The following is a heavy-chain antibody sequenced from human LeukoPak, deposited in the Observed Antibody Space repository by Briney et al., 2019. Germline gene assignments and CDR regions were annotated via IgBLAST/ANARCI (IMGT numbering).Heavy chain of an antibody. Sequence: SQTLSLTCTVSGGSISSGDYYWSWIRQPPGEGLEWIGYIYYSGSTYYNPSLKSRVTISVDTSKNQFSLKLSSVTAADTAVYYCARGPWCSSTSCPAEYFQHWGQGTLVTVSS. D-gene: IGHD2-2*01. J-gene: IGHJ1*01. CDR1: GGSISSGDYY. CDR2: IYYSGST. CDR3: ARGPWCSSTSCPAEYFQH. V-gene: IGHV4-30-4*01.